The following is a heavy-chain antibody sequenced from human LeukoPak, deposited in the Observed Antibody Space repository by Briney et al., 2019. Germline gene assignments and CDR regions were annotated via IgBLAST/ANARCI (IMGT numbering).Heavy chain of an antibody. D-gene: IGHD6-13*01. CDR2: ISDSGGST. Sequence: GGSLRLSCAASGFTFSTYAMSWVRQAPGKGLEWVSGISDSGGSTYYADSVKGRFTISRDNSKNTLYLQMNSLRVEDTAVYYCAKGINSWYWDSWGQGTLVTVSS. J-gene: IGHJ4*02. V-gene: IGHV3-23*01. CDR1: GFTFSTYA. CDR3: AKGINSWYWDS.